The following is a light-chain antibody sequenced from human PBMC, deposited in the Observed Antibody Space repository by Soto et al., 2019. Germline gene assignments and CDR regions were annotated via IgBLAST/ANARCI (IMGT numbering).Light chain of an antibody. CDR1: QGITSY. Sequence: IQVTQSPSSLSASVGDRVTITCRASQGITSYLAWYQQKPGKAPKLLIYAASALQTGVSSRFSGSGYGTDFALTISNLQPEDVATYFCQQLYSYPLTFGGGTTVEF. CDR2: AAS. V-gene: IGKV1-9*01. J-gene: IGKJ4*01. CDR3: QQLYSYPLT.